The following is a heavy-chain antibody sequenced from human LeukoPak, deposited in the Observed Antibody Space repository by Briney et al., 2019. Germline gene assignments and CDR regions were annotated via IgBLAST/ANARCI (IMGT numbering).Heavy chain of an antibody. D-gene: IGHD6-13*01. CDR3: AKDSGQLDPYYYYYGMDV. CDR1: GFTFRNHG. Sequence: GGSLRLSCAASGFTFRNHGMYWVRQAPGKGLEWVSAISGSGGSTYYADSVKGRFTISRDNSKNTLYLQMNSLRAEDTAVYYCAKDSGQLDPYYYYYGMDVWGQGTTVTVSS. V-gene: IGHV3-23*01. CDR2: ISGSGGST. J-gene: IGHJ6*02.